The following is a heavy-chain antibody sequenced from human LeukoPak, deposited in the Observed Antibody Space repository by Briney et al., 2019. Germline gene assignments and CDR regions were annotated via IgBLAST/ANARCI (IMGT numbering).Heavy chain of an antibody. D-gene: IGHD1-26*01. CDR1: GYTFTSYG. Sequence: ASVKVSCKASGYTFTSYGISWVRPAPGQGREWVGWISAYNGNTNYAQKLQGRVTMTTDTSTSTAYMELRSLRSDDTAVYYCARTLFGGSSSAFDIWGQGTMVTVSS. J-gene: IGHJ3*02. CDR3: ARTLFGGSSSAFDI. CDR2: ISAYNGNT. V-gene: IGHV1-18*01.